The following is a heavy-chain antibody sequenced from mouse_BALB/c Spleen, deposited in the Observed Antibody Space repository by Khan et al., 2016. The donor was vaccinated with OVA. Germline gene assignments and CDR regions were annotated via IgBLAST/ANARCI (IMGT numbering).Heavy chain of an antibody. D-gene: IGHD3-3*01. CDR2: IDPFNTGT. CDR1: GYSFTTYY. Sequence: VQLQQSGPELMKPGASVNISCKASGYSFTTYYIHWVKKSRGKSLEWIGYIDPFNTGTDYNQKFKGQATLTVDTSSNTAYMHLTSLTSEDSAVYYCARGTFDYWGQGTLVTVSA. V-gene: IGHV1S135*01. J-gene: IGHJ3*01. CDR3: ARGTFDY.